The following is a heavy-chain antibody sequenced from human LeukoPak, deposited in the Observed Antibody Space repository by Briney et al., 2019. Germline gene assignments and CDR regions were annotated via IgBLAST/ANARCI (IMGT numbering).Heavy chain of an antibody. Sequence: PSETLSLTCTVSGGSISSSSYYWGWIRQPPGKGLEWIGSIYYSGSTYYNPSLKSRVTISVDTSKNQFSLKLSSVTAADTAVYYCALIPNGWGDYWGQGTLVTVSS. J-gene: IGHJ4*02. V-gene: IGHV4-39*07. CDR2: IYYSGST. D-gene: IGHD3-16*01. CDR1: GGSISSSSYY. CDR3: ALIPNGWGDY.